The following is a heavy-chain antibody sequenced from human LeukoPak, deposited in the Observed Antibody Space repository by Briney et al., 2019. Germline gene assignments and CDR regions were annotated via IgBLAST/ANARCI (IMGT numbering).Heavy chain of an antibody. Sequence: RASVKVSCKASGYTFTGYYMHWVRQAPGQRLEWMGWINPNGADTNYAQKFQGRVTMTRDTSISTAYMELSRLRSDDTALYYCARDFTGLLPPSCYFDYWGQGTLVTVSS. CDR2: INPNGADT. J-gene: IGHJ4*02. CDR3: ARDFTGLLPPSCYFDY. CDR1: GYTFTGYY. D-gene: IGHD2-15*01. V-gene: IGHV1-2*02.